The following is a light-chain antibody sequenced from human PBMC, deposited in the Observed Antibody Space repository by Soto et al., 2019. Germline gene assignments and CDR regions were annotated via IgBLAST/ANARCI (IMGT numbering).Light chain of an antibody. Sequence: DIQMTQSPSTLSASVGDRVTITCRASQSISSWLAWYQQKPGKAPKLLIYDASSLESGVPSRFSGSGSGTEFTLTISSLQPDDFATYYCQQYNSYSPLTSGGGTKVEIK. V-gene: IGKV1-5*01. CDR1: QSISSW. CDR3: QQYNSYSPLT. J-gene: IGKJ4*01. CDR2: DAS.